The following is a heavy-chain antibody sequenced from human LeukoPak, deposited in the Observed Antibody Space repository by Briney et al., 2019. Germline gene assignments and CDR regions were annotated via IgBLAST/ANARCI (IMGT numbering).Heavy chain of an antibody. CDR3: ARGPSSVTLYFFDY. J-gene: IGHJ4*02. CDR1: GYTFRVNY. CDR2: IDANNGDT. D-gene: IGHD4-11*01. V-gene: IGHV1-2*02. Sequence: ASVKVSCKASGYTFRVNYIHWLRQAPGQGLEWMGWIDANNGDTKSAQKFQGRVTMSRDTSISTAYMDLSSLSPDDAAVYYCARGPSSVTLYFFDYWGQGTLVTVSS.